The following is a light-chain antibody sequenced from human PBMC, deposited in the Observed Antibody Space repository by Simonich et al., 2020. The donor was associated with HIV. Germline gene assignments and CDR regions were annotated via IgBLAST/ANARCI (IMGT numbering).Light chain of an antibody. J-gene: IGLJ2*01. CDR3: SSYTSSSTLV. CDR2: GVN. CDR1: SSDVGGYNF. V-gene: IGLV2-14*03. Sequence: QSALTQPASVSGSPGQSITISCTGTSSDVGGYNFVSWYQQHPGKAPKLLIYGVNKRPAGVSNRFSGSKSGNTASLTISGLQAEDEADYYCSSYTSSSTLVFGGGTKLTVL.